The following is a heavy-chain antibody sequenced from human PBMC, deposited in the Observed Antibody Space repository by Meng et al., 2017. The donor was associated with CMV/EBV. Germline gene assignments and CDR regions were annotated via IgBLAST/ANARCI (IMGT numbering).Heavy chain of an antibody. Sequence: SVKVSCKASGGTFSSYAISWVRQAPGQGLEWMGGIIPIFGTANYAQKFQGRVTITTDEYTSTAYMELSSLRSEDTAVYYCARDGGYCSSTSCSLEDYYYYGMDVWGQGTTVTVSS. J-gene: IGHJ6*02. CDR1: GGTFSSYA. V-gene: IGHV1-69*05. D-gene: IGHD2-2*01. CDR2: IIPIFGTA. CDR3: ARDGGYCSSTSCSLEDYYYYGMDV.